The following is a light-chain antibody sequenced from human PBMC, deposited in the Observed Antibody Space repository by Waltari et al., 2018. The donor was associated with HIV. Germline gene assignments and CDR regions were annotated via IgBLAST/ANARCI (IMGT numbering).Light chain of an antibody. Sequence: DIQMTQSPSTLSASLGDRITITCRTSQNISKYLNWYQQKPGTAPKVLIFAASSLHSGVPSRFSGSGSGTDFTLTISSLQPDDFATYYCQQSYPTTCTFGPGTNVDVK. CDR2: AAS. J-gene: IGKJ3*01. CDR1: QNISKY. CDR3: QQSYPTTCT. V-gene: IGKV1-39*01.